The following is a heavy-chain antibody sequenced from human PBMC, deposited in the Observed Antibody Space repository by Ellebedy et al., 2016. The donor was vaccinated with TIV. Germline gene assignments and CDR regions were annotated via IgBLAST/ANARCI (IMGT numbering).Heavy chain of an antibody. J-gene: IGHJ6*02. CDR1: GYTFTSYG. CDR2: ISAYNGNT. Sequence: AASVKVSCKASGYTFTSYGISWVRQAPGQGLEWMGWISAYNGNTNYAQKLQGRVTMTTDTSTSTAYMELRSLRSEDTAVYYCAREKTVTGGYYYYGMDVWGQGTTVTVSS. CDR3: AREKTVTGGYYYYGMDV. D-gene: IGHD4-17*01. V-gene: IGHV1-18*01.